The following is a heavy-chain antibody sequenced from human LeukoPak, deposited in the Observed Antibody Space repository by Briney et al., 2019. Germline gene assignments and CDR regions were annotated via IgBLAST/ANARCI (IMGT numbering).Heavy chain of an antibody. Sequence: SETLSLTCTVSGGSVSSGSYYWSCIRQPPGKGLEWIGYIYYSGSTNYNPSLKSRVTISVDTSKNQFSLKLSSVTAADTAVYYCARDHLGYCSGGSCYSLDYWGQGTLVTVSS. CDR1: GGSVSSGSYY. CDR3: ARDHLGYCSGGSCYSLDY. CDR2: IYYSGST. J-gene: IGHJ4*02. D-gene: IGHD2-15*01. V-gene: IGHV4-61*01.